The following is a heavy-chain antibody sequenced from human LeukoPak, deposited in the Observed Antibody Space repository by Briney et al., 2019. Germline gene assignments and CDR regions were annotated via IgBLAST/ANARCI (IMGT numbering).Heavy chain of an antibody. Sequence: SETLSLTCTVSDYSISSGYYWGWIRQPPGKGLEWIGHVDSSGNTNYNPSLESRVTMSVDTSKKQFSLKLTSVTAADMAVYFCARQFLVGSTFHAFDLWGQGTRVTVSS. D-gene: IGHD1-26*01. V-gene: IGHV4-38-2*02. CDR2: VDSSGNT. J-gene: IGHJ3*01. CDR3: ARQFLVGSTFHAFDL. CDR1: DYSISSGYY.